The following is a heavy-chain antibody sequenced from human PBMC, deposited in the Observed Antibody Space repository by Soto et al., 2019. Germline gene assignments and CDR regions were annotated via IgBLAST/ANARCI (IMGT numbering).Heavy chain of an antibody. V-gene: IGHV1-69*13. D-gene: IGHD6-6*01. J-gene: IGHJ4*02. CDR1: GGTFSIYS. Sequence: SVKVSCKASGGTFSIYSISWVLQAPGQGLEWMGGIIPIFGTANYAQKFQGGVTITADESTSTAYMELSSLRSEDTAVYYCAIEYSSSPPYYPIGYWGQGTLVTVSS. CDR2: IIPIFGTA. CDR3: AIEYSSSPPYYPIGY.